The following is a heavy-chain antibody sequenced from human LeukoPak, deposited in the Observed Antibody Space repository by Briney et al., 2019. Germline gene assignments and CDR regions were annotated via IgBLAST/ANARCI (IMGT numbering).Heavy chain of an antibody. CDR2: IYYSGST. Sequence: SETLSLTCAVYGGSFSGYYWSWIRQPPGKGLEWIGYIYYSGSTNYNPSLKSRVTISVDTSKNQFSLKLSSVTAADTAVYYCAACPYYWGQGTLVTVSS. V-gene: IGHV4-59*08. CDR3: AACPYY. J-gene: IGHJ4*02. CDR1: GGSFSGYY.